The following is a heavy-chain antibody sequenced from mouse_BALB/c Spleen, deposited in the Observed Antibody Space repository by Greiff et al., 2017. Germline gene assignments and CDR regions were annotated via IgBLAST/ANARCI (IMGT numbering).Heavy chain of an antibody. CDR1: GYTFTSYW. Sequence: LQQPGSELVRPGASVKLSRKASGYTFTSYWMHWVKQRHGQGLEWIGNIYPGSGSTNYDEKFKSKGTLTVDTSSSTAYMHLSSLTSEDSAVYYCTRRANSYWYFDVWGAGTTVTVSS. V-gene: IGHV1S22*01. J-gene: IGHJ1*01. CDR2: IYPGSGST. D-gene: IGHD3-1*01. CDR3: TRRANSYWYFDV.